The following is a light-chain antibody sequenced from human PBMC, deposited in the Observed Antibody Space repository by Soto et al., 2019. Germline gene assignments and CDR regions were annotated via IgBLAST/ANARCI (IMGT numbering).Light chain of an antibody. CDR2: GAS. V-gene: IGKV3-20*01. J-gene: IGKJ1*01. Sequence: PGERATLSCRASQSISDTLAWYQQKPGQAPRLLIYGASSRATGIPDRFSGSGSGTDFTLTITRLEPEDFAVYYCQQYGSSPPMTFGQGTKVDIK. CDR1: QSISDT. CDR3: QQYGSSPPMT.